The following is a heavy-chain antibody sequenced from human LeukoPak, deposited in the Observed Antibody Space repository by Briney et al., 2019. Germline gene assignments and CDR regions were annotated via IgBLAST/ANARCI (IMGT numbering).Heavy chain of an antibody. CDR2: IRSKPQGYAT. CDR3: TFFIRGADYGGASDF. CDR1: GFTFSGSN. V-gene: IGHV3-73*01. D-gene: IGHD4-23*01. J-gene: IGHJ3*01. Sequence: QPGGSLKLSCEVSGFTFSGSNIFWVRQASGKGLEWLGRIRSKPQGYATAYAASVRGRFTISRDDSKNTAYLQMNSLKTEDTAMYYCTFFIRGADYGGASDFWGQGTMVTVSS.